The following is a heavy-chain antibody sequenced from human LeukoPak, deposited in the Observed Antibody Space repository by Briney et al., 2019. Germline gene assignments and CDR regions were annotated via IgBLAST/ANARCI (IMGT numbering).Heavy chain of an antibody. V-gene: IGHV4-34*01. J-gene: IGHJ6*03. D-gene: IGHD7-27*01. Sequence: SETLSLTCAVYGGSFSGYYWSWIRQPPGKGLEWIGEINHSGSTNYNPSLKSRVTISVDTSKNQFSLKLSSVTAADTAVYYCASLGIRRYYYYMDVWGKGTTVTVSS. CDR1: GGSFSGYY. CDR2: INHSGST. CDR3: ASLGIRRYYYYMDV.